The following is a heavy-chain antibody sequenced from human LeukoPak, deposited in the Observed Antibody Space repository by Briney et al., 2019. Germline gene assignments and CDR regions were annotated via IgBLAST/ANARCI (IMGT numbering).Heavy chain of an antibody. CDR2: IYYSGNT. CDR3: ARCEQSPQDYYYGMDV. J-gene: IGHJ6*02. CDR1: GGSISRNNYY. Sequence: SETLSLTCSVSGGSISRNNYYWGWIRQPPGKGLEWIGSIYYSGNTYYNPSLKSRVIMSVDTSKNQFSLKLSSVTAADTAVYYCARCEQSPQDYYYGMDVWGQGTTVTVSS. V-gene: IGHV4-39*01.